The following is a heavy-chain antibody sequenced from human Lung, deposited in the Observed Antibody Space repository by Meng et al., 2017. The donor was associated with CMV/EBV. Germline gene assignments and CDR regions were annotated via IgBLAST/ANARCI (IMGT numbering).Heavy chain of an antibody. CDR1: GYTFTLFD. V-gene: IGHV1-2*02. CDR3: ARDHSLSRLGRSDAFDF. Sequence: VXVSXXASGYTFTLFDIHWVRQAPGQGLEWLGWINPNTDGTNYAQRFQGRVAMTCDPSITTAYMELSSLTSDDTAIYYCARDHSLSRLGRSDAFDFWGQGTRVXVSS. J-gene: IGHJ3*01. D-gene: IGHD7-27*01. CDR2: INPNTDGT.